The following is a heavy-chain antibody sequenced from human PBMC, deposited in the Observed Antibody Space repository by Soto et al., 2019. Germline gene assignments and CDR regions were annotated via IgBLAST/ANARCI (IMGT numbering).Heavy chain of an antibody. J-gene: IGHJ4*02. CDR3: ARDGIVVVPAALYYFDY. D-gene: IGHD2-2*01. Sequence: SVKVSCKASGGTFSSYAISWVRQAPGQGLEWMGGIIPIFGTANYAQKFQGRVTITADESTSTAYMELSSLRSEDTAVYYCARDGIVVVPAALYYFDYWGQGTLVTVSS. CDR2: IIPIFGTA. CDR1: GGTFSSYA. V-gene: IGHV1-69*13.